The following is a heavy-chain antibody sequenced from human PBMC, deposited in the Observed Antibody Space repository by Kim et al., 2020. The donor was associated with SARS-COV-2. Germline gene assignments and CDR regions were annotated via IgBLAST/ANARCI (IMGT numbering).Heavy chain of an antibody. CDR2: ISSSSSYI. CDR3: AREAIPVLTTVVTPAFDY. V-gene: IGHV3-21*01. CDR1: GFTFSSYS. J-gene: IGHJ4*02. Sequence: GGSLRLSCAASGFTFSSYSMNWVRQAPGKGLEWVSSISSSSSYIYYADSVKGRFTISRDNAKNSLYLQMNSLRAEDTAVYYCAREAIPVLTTVVTPAFDYWGQGTLVTVSS. D-gene: IGHD4-17*01.